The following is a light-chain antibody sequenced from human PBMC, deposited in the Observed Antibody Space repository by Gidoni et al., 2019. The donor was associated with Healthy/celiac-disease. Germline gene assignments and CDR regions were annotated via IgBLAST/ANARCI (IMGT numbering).Light chain of an antibody. CDR1: QGISSY. Sequence: DIQLTQSPSFLSASVGDRVTITCRASQGISSYLAWYQQKPGKAPKLLIYAASTLQSGVPSRFSGSGSGTEFTLTISSLQPEDFATYYCQQLKWFTFGPGTKVDIK. V-gene: IGKV1-9*01. CDR2: AAS. CDR3: QQLKWFT. J-gene: IGKJ3*01.